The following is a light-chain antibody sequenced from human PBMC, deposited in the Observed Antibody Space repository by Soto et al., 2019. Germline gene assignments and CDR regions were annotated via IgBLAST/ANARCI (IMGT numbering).Light chain of an antibody. Sequence: EIVLPQSPGTLSLSPGDSATLSCRASQTISSTYLAWYQQKPGQAPRLLIYAASTRATGIPDRFSGSGSGTDFTLTISRLEPEDFAVYYCQQYGSSPKTFGQGTKVDIK. CDR2: AAS. J-gene: IGKJ1*01. CDR1: QTISSTY. CDR3: QQYGSSPKT. V-gene: IGKV3-20*01.